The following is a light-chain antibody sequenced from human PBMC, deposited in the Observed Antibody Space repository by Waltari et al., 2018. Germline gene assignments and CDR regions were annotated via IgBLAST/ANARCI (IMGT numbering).Light chain of an antibody. CDR3: SSYAGSNNV. V-gene: IGLV2-8*01. CDR1: SSDVGAHNF. Sequence: QSALTQPPSASGSPGQSVPIPCPGTSSDVGAHNFVSWYQQHPGKAPKLMIYDVSKRPSGVPDRFSGSKSGNTASLTVSGLQAGDEADYYCSSYAGSNNVFGTGTKVTVL. CDR2: DVS. J-gene: IGLJ1*01.